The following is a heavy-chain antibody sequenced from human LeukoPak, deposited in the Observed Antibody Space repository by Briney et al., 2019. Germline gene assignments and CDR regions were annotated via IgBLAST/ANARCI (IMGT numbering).Heavy chain of an antibody. D-gene: IGHD1-14*01. V-gene: IGHV4-30-2*01. CDR1: GGSISSGGYY. J-gene: IGHJ6*03. CDR2: IYHSGST. Sequence: PSQTLSLTCTVSGGSISSGGYYWSWIRQPPGKGLEWIGYIYHSGSTYYNPSLKSRVTISVDRSKNQFSLKLSSVTAADTAVYYCARLAPYNWNHGHYYYYMDVWGKGTTVTVSS. CDR3: ARLAPYNWNHGHYYYYMDV.